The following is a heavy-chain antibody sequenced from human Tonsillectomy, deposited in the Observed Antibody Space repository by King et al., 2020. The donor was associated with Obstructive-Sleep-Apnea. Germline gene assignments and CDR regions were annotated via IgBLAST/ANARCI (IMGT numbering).Heavy chain of an antibody. D-gene: IGHD3-10*01. CDR3: WRECYYGSGSPLDP. CDR2: ISYYGSNK. CDR1: GFTLSNYV. V-gene: IGHV3-30*04. Sequence: VQLVESGGGVVQPERSLRLSCAASGFTLSNYVMYWVRQAPGKGLEWVVVISYYGSNKYYADSVKGRFTISRDNSKNTLYLQMNSLRAEDTAVYYCWRECYYGSGSPLDPWGQGTLVSVSS. J-gene: IGHJ5*02.